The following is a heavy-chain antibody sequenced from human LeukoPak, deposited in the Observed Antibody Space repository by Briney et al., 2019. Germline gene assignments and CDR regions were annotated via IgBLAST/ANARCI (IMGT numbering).Heavy chain of an antibody. Sequence: PPETLSLTCAVYGGSFSGYYWSWIRQPPGKGLEWIGEINHSGSTNYNPSLKSRVTISVDTSKNQFSLKLSSVTAADTAVYYCARGRYGSGPMDVWGQGTTVTVSS. D-gene: IGHD3-10*01. CDR3: ARGRYGSGPMDV. CDR1: GGSFSGYY. J-gene: IGHJ6*02. CDR2: INHSGST. V-gene: IGHV4-34*01.